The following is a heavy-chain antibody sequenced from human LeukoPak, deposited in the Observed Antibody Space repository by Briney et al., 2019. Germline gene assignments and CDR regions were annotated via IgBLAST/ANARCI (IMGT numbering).Heavy chain of an antibody. J-gene: IGHJ4*02. CDR2: INEDGGEI. V-gene: IGHV3-7*01. CDR3: ARDRYSSS. D-gene: IGHD6-13*01. CDR1: GFTFSRSW. Sequence: GGPLRLSCAASGFTFSRSWMTWVRQAPGKGLEWVASINEDGGEIHYVDSVKGRFTISRDNAKNSLYLQMNSLRVEDTAVYYCARDRYSSSWGQGTLVTVSS.